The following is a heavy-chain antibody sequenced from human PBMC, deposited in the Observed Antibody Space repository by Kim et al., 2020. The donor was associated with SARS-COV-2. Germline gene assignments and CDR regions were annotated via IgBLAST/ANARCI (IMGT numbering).Heavy chain of an antibody. D-gene: IGHD4-17*01. Sequence: GGSLRLSCAASGFTFSSYAMHWVRQAPGKGLEWVAVISYDGSNKYYADSVKGRFTISRDNSKNTLYLQMNSLRAEDTAVYYCARGDPFSTDYGDYEDDYYYYYGMDVWGQGTTVTVSS. V-gene: IGHV3-30*04. CDR3: ARGDPFSTDYGDYEDDYYYYYGMDV. CDR2: ISYDGSNK. CDR1: GFTFSSYA. J-gene: IGHJ6*02.